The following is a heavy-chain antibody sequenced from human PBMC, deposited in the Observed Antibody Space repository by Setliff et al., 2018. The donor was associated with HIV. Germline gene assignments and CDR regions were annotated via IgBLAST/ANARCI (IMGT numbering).Heavy chain of an antibody. V-gene: IGHV1-2*06. J-gene: IGHJ4*02. CDR3: ARDHPYFCSSTSCSFLDY. CDR2: ISPNSGGT. D-gene: IGHD2-2*01. CDR1: GYTFPDYY. Sequence: EASVKVSCKTSGYTFPDYYLHWVRQAPGQGLEWMGRISPNSGGTNYAQKFQGRVTMTRDTSINTVYMELSSLRSDDTAAYYCARDHPYFCSSTSCSFLDYWGQGTLVTVSS.